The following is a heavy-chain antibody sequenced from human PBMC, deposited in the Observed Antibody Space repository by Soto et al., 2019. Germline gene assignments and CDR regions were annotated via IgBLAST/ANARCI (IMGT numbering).Heavy chain of an antibody. D-gene: IGHD4-17*01. Sequence: GGSLSLSCAASGFTFSSYSMNWVRQAPGKGLEWVSSISSSSSYIYYADSVKGRFTISRDNAKNSLYLQMNSLRAEDTAVYYCARDLTTTVTTAARDFDYWGQGT. CDR1: GFTFSSYS. CDR3: ARDLTTTVTTAARDFDY. V-gene: IGHV3-21*01. CDR2: ISSSSSYI. J-gene: IGHJ4*02.